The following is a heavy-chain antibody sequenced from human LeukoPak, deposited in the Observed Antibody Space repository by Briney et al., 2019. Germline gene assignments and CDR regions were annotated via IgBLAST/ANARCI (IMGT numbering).Heavy chain of an antibody. CDR2: IYPDDSET. V-gene: IGHV5-51*01. Sequence: GESLKISCKGSGYKFTTDYIGWVRQMPGKGLEWMGIIYPDDSETNYSPSFQGHVSMSVDKSITTAYLQWSSLKASDTAIYYCARQAYGSHFDAFDIWGQGTMVTVSS. J-gene: IGHJ3*02. CDR3: ARQAYGSHFDAFDI. D-gene: IGHD3-22*01. CDR1: GYKFTTDY.